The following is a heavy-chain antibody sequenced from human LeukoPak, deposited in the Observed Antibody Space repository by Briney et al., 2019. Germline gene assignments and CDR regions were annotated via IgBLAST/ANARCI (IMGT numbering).Heavy chain of an antibody. CDR2: IYTSGIT. V-gene: IGHV4-4*07. D-gene: IGHD6-19*01. Sequence: SETLSLTCTVSGGSISSSYWSWIRQPAGKGLEWIGRIYTSGITNCNPSLKSRVTMSVDTSKKQFSLKLTSVTAADTAVYYCARDGSGSGWYWFDPWGQGTLVTVSS. CDR1: GGSISSSY. CDR3: ARDGSGSGWYWFDP. J-gene: IGHJ5*02.